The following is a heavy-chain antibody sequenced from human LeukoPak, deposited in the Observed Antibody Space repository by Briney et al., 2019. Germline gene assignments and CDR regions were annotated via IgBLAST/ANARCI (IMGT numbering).Heavy chain of an antibody. J-gene: IGHJ2*01. CDR1: DGSTSSNN. Sequence: PSETPSHTCTVSDGSTSSNNRNWIRQPPGKGLEWIGNIFNSGSTDYNPSLKSRVTISVNTSKNQISLKLSSVTAADTAVYYCARDKGPYWYFDLWGRGTLVTVSS. CDR3: ARDKGPYWYFDL. V-gene: IGHV4-59*01. CDR2: IFNSGST.